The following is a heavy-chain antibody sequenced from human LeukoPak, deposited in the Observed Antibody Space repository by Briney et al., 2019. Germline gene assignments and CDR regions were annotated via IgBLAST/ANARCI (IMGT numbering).Heavy chain of an antibody. CDR2: MNPNSGNT. V-gene: IGHV1-8*03. CDR3: ARYYYDSNDYYYYMDV. J-gene: IGHJ6*03. Sequence: ASVKVSCKASGYTFTSYDINWVRQATGQGLEWMGWMNPNSGNTGYAQKFQGRVTITRNTSISTAYMELSSLRSEDTAVYYCARYYYDSNDYYYYMDVWGKGTTVTISS. CDR1: GYTFTSYD. D-gene: IGHD3-22*01.